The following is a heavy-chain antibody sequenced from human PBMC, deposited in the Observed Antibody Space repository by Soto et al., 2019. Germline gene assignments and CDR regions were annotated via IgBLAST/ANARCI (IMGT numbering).Heavy chain of an antibody. D-gene: IGHD3-22*01. CDR2: ISYDGSNK. J-gene: IGHJ3*02. CDR3: AREMGYYDSSGYYPDAFDI. Sequence: PGGSLRLSCAASGFTFSSYAMHWVRQAPGKGLGWVAVISYDGSNKYYADSVKGRFTISRDNSKNTLYLQMNSLRAEDTAVYYCAREMGYYDSSGYYPDAFDIWGQGTMVTVSS. CDR1: GFTFSSYA. V-gene: IGHV3-30-3*01.